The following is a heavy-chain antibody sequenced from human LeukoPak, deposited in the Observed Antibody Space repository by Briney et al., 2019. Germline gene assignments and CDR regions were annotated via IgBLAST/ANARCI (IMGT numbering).Heavy chain of an antibody. CDR3: ARVGKITGTTGNWFDP. J-gene: IGHJ5*02. D-gene: IGHD1-20*01. Sequence: PSETLSLTCAVYGGSFSGYYWSWIRQPPGKGLEWIGEINHSGSTNYNPSLKSRVTISVDTSKNQFSLKLSSVTAADTAVYYCARVGKITGTTGNWFDPWGQGTLVTVSS. CDR1: GGSFSGYY. V-gene: IGHV4-34*01. CDR2: INHSGST.